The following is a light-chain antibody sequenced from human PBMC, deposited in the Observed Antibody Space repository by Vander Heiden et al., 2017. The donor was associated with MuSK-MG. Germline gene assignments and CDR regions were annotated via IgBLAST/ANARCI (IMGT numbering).Light chain of an antibody. CDR1: QGISNY. CDR2: AAS. Sequence: IQMTQSPSSLSASVGDRVTLPFRPSQGISNYLAWYQQKPGKVPRLLIYAASTLQSGVPSRFSGSGSGTDFTLTISSLQPEDVATYYCQKYNTAPRTFGQGTRVEIK. CDR3: QKYNTAPRT. V-gene: IGKV1-27*01. J-gene: IGKJ1*01.